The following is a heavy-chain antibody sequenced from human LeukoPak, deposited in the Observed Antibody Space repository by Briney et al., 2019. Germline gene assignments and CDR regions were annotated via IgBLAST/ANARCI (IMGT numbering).Heavy chain of an antibody. D-gene: IGHD3-22*01. V-gene: IGHV1-18*01. Sequence: ASVKVSCKASGYTFTSYGISWVRQAPGQGLEWIGWISAYNGNTNYAQKLQGRVTMTTDTSTSTAYMELRSLRSDDTAVYYCARAQWGYYYDSSGYYFWGQGTLVTVSS. CDR3: ARAQWGYYYDSSGYYF. CDR2: ISAYNGNT. J-gene: IGHJ4*02. CDR1: GYTFTSYG.